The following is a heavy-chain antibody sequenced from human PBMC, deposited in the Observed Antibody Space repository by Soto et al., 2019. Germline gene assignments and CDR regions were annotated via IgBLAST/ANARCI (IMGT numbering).Heavy chain of an antibody. CDR1: GYTFTSYA. J-gene: IGHJ4*02. CDR3: ARGGDDCTTTSCYMIDY. Sequence: QVQLVQSGAEVKKPGASVMVSCQASGYTFTSYAMHWVRQAPRQRLEWMGWINAGNGNTKYSQKFQGRVTITRDTSASTAYMELSSLRSEDTAVYYCARGGDDCTTTSCYMIDYWGQGTLVTVSS. D-gene: IGHD2-2*02. CDR2: INAGNGNT. V-gene: IGHV1-3*01.